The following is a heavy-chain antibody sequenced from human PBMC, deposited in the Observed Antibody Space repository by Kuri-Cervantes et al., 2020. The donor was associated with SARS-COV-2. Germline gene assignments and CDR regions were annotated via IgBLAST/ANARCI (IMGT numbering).Heavy chain of an antibody. CDR1: GSTISSYS. CDR3: AKDHGSHSPEYFQH. J-gene: IGHJ1*01. CDR2: ISSSGSTI. V-gene: IGHV3-48*01. D-gene: IGHD1-26*01. Sequence: LSLTCAASGSTISSYSVNWVRQAPGKGLEWVSYISSSGSTIYYADSVKGRFTISRDNSKNTLYPQMNSLRAEDTAVYYCAKDHGSHSPEYFQHWGQGTLVTGSS.